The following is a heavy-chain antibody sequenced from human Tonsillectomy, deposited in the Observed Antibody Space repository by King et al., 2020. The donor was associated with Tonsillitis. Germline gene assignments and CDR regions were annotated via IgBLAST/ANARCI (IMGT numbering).Heavy chain of an antibody. D-gene: IGHD6-13*01. Sequence: MQLQESGPGLVKPSETLSLTCTVSGGSISSSSYYWGWIRQPPGKGLEWIGSIYYSGSTYYNPSLKSRVTISVDTSKNQFSLKLRFVTAADTAVYYCARVAGLSAAAVNWFDPWGQGTLVTVSS. V-gene: IGHV4-39*01. CDR1: GGSISSSSYY. J-gene: IGHJ5*02. CDR2: IYYSGST. CDR3: ARVAGLSAAAVNWFDP.